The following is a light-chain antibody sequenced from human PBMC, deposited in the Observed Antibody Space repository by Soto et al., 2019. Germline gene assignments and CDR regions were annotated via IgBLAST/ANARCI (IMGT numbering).Light chain of an antibody. CDR1: SSDVGGSNY. CDR2: EVS. V-gene: IGLV2-8*01. Sequence: QSALTQPPSASGSPGQSVTISCTGTSSDVGGSNYVSWYQQHPGKAPKLMIYEVSKRPSGVPDRFSGSKSGNTASLTVSGLQAEDEADYYCSSYAGSNNLVVFGGGTKLTVL. J-gene: IGLJ2*01. CDR3: SSYAGSNNLVV.